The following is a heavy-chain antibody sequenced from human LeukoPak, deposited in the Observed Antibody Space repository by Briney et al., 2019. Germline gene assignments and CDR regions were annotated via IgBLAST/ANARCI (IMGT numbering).Heavy chain of an antibody. J-gene: IGHJ4*02. CDR2: INWNGGST. V-gene: IGHV3-20*04. CDR1: GFTFDDHG. CDR3: ARAGLYNWNYEGTAYFDY. Sequence: PGGSLRLSCAASGFTFDDHGMSWVRQAPGKGLEWVSGINWNGGSTGYADSVKGRFTISRDNAKNSLYLQMNSLRAEDTALYYCARAGLYNWNYEGTAYFDYWGQGTLVTVSS. D-gene: IGHD1-7*01.